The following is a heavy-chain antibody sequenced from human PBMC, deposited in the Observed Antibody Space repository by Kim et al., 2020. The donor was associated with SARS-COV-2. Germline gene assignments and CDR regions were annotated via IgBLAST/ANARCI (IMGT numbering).Heavy chain of an antibody. D-gene: IGHD2-15*01. Sequence: SYADSVKGRYTISRDDSTNTLYLQMNGLRAEDTAVYYGVVVAATFDAFDIWGHGTMVTVSS. J-gene: IGHJ3*02. CDR3: VVVAATFDAFDI. V-gene: IGHV3-53*01.